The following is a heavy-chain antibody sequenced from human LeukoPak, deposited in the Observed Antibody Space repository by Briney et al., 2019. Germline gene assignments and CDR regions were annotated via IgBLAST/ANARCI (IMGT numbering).Heavy chain of an antibody. Sequence: PGGSLRLSCAASGFPFSSYGMHWVRQAPGKGLEWVAVISYDGSNKHYADSVKGRFTISRDNSKNTLYLQMNSLRAEDTAAYYCAKVRGVVIRVGYFDYWGQGTLVTVSS. CDR3: AKVRGVVIRVGYFDY. J-gene: IGHJ4*02. V-gene: IGHV3-30*18. CDR1: GFPFSSYG. D-gene: IGHD3-3*01. CDR2: ISYDGSNK.